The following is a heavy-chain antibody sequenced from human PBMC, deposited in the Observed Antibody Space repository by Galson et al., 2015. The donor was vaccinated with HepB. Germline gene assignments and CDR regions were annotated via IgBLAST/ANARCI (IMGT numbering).Heavy chain of an antibody. D-gene: IGHD2-2*01. J-gene: IGHJ6*02. V-gene: IGHV3-21*01. CDR3: ARDQSGDIVVVPAASWIGIGMTDYYYGMDV. Sequence: SLRLSCAASGFTFSSYSMNWVRQAPGKGLEWVSSISSSSSYIYYADSVKGRFTISRDNAKNSLYLQMNSLRAEDTAVYYCARDQSGDIVVVPAASWIGIGMTDYYYGMDVWGQGTTVTVSS. CDR2: ISSSSSYI. CDR1: GFTFSSYS.